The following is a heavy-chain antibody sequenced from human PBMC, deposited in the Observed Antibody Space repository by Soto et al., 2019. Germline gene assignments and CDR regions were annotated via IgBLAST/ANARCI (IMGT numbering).Heavy chain of an antibody. D-gene: IGHD6-19*01. CDR2: IYYSGST. CDR3: ARDRDSSGWYYFDY. CDR1: GGSLSSGDYY. J-gene: IGHJ4*02. V-gene: IGHV4-30-4*01. Sequence: SETLSLTCTVSGGSLSSGDYYWSWIRQPPGKGLEWIGYIYYSGSTYYNPSLKSRVTISVDTSKNQFSLKLSSVTAADTAVYYCARDRDSSGWYYFDYWGQGTLVTVSS.